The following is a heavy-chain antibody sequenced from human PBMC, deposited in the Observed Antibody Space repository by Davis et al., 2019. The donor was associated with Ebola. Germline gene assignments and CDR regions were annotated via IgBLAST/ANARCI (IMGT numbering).Heavy chain of an antibody. D-gene: IGHD4-17*01. Sequence: GGSLSLSCAASGFTSSTYGMHWVRQAPGKGLEWVAVIWYDGSNKYYADSVKGRFTISRDNSKNTLYLQMNSLRAEDTAVYYCARDLHDPTGYYYYGKDVWGKGTTVTVSS. V-gene: IGHV3-33*01. CDR3: ARDLHDPTGYYYYGKDV. J-gene: IGHJ6*04. CDR2: IWYDGSNK. CDR1: GFTSSTYG.